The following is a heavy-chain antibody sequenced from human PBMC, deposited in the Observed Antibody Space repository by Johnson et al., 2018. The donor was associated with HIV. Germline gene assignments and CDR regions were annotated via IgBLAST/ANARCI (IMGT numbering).Heavy chain of an antibody. V-gene: IGHV3-15*01. CDR1: GFTVSSNY. CDR3: ATGGNTMYYDYVWGSYRSPDTVDI. Sequence: VQLVESGGGLIQPGGSLRLSCAASGFTVSSNYMSWVRQAPGKGLEWVGRMKSKSEGGTTDYAAPVKGRVTISRDDSKSTLYLQLNSLKTEDTAVYYCATGGNTMYYDYVWGSYRSPDTVDIWGQGTMVTVSS. J-gene: IGHJ3*02. CDR2: MKSKSEGGTT. D-gene: IGHD3-16*02.